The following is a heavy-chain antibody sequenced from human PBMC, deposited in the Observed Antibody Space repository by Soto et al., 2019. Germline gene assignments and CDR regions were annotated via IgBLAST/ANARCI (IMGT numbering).Heavy chain of an antibody. CDR3: ARDGFCSSTSCYTRVDYSYYYGMDV. CDR2: ISTYNGNT. V-gene: IGHV1-18*04. D-gene: IGHD2-2*02. Sequence: EASVKVSCKTSGYTFTSNGISWVRRAPGQGLEWMGWISTYNGNTNYAQKFQGRVTMTTDTSTSTASMELRSLRSDDTAVYYCARDGFCSSTSCYTRVDYSYYYGMDVWGQGTTVTVSS. J-gene: IGHJ6*02. CDR1: GYTFTSNG.